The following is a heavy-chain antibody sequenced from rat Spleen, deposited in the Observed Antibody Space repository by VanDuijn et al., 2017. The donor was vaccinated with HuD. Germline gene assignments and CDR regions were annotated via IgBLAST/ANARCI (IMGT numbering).Heavy chain of an antibody. Sequence: EVKLVESGGGLVQPGRSLKLSCVAAGFTFSKYWMYWVRRAPEKGLEWVSSISSDGFNTYYPDSVKGRFTISRANSENTVQLQMNSLRSEDTATYYCAVAGYGYWGQGVMVTVSS. D-gene: IGHD4-3*01. J-gene: IGHJ2*01. CDR3: AVAGYGY. CDR1: GFTFSKYW. CDR2: ISSDGFNT. V-gene: IGHV5-58*01.